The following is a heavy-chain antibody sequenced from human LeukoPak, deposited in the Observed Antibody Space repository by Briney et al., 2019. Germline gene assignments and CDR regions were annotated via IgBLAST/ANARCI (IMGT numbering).Heavy chain of an antibody. Sequence: ASVKVSCKASGYTFTDYYVHWVRHAPGQGLEWMGWINPNSGGTNYAQKFQGGVTMTRDTSISTAYMELSRLRSDDTAVYYCAREGPIVGATHLVDYWGQRTLVTVSS. CDR1: GYTFTDYY. D-gene: IGHD1-26*01. V-gene: IGHV1-2*02. CDR2: INPNSGGT. J-gene: IGHJ4*02. CDR3: AREGPIVGATHLVDY.